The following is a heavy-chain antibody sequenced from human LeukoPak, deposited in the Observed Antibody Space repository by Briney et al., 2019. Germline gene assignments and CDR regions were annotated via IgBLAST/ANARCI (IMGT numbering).Heavy chain of an antibody. CDR3: AKGKDDCSGYYFDAFDI. CDR1: GFTFDDYA. J-gene: IGHJ3*02. D-gene: IGHD3-22*01. V-gene: IGHV3-9*01. Sequence: PGRSLRLSCAASGFTFDDYAMHWVRQAPGKGLEWVSGISWNSGSIGYADSVKGRFTISRDNAKNSLYLQMNSLRAEDTALYYCAKGKDDCSGYYFDAFDIWGQGTMVTVSS. CDR2: ISWNSGSI.